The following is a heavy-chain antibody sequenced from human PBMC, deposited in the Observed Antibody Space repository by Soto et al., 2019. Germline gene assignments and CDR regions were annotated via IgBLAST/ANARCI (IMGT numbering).Heavy chain of an antibody. CDR3: VRDRPHNWFDP. V-gene: IGHV3-74*01. CDR2: VDTDGTTT. CDR1: GFTFSSYW. Sequence: GGFLRLSCAASGFTFSSYWMHWVRQVPGKGLVWVSRVDTDGTTTNYADSVKGRFTTSRDNAKNMVYLQMNDLRAEDTAVYYCVRDRPHNWFDPWGPGTLVTVSS. J-gene: IGHJ5*02.